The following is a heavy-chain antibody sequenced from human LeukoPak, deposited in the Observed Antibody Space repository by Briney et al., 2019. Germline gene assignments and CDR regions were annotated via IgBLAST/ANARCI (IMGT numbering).Heavy chain of an antibody. V-gene: IGHV1-2*02. D-gene: IGHD6-6*01. CDR1: GYTFTGDY. J-gene: IGHJ4*02. CDR3: ATGESIAGRPELDY. Sequence: SPKVSRTPSGYTFTGDYMHWGPQSPGQGLEWRGWINPNSRVTKYAQTFQGRVTTTRETTISTAYMALSRVRLHATAVHYCATGESIAGRPELDYWGGGPRVSV. CDR2: INPNSRVT.